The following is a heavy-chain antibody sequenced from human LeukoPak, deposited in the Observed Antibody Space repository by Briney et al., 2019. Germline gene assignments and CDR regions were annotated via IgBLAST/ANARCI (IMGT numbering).Heavy chain of an antibody. CDR2: IIPIFGTA. CDR3: ASFYNDGH. V-gene: IGHV1-69*13. J-gene: IGHJ4*02. CDR1: GYTFTSYG. Sequence: SVTVSCKASGYTFTSYGISWVRQAPGQGLEWMGGIIPIFGTANYAQKFQGRVTITADESTSTAYMELSSLRSEDTAVYYCASFYNDGHWGQGTLVTVSS. D-gene: IGHD1-1*01.